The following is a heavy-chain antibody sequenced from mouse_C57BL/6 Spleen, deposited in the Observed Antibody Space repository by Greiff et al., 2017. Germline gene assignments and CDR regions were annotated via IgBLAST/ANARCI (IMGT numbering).Heavy chain of an antibody. Sequence: EVNVVESGGGLVQSGRSLRLSCATSGFTFSDFYMEWVRQAPGKGLEWIAASRNKANDYTTEYSASVKGRFIVSRDTSQSILYLQMNALRAEDTAIYYCARGLYDGYYGGFAYWGQGTLVTVSA. V-gene: IGHV7-1*01. CDR1: GFTFSDFY. D-gene: IGHD2-3*01. CDR2: SRNKANDYTT. CDR3: ARGLYDGYYGGFAY. J-gene: IGHJ3*01.